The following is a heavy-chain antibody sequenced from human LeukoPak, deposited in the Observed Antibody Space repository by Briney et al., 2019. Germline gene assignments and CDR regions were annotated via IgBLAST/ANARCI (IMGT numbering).Heavy chain of an antibody. CDR2: IRYDGSNK. J-gene: IGHJ4*02. CDR1: GFTFSSYG. V-gene: IGHV3-30*02. CDR3: ARDRGQLVIPFFFDY. D-gene: IGHD3-9*01. Sequence: PGWSLRLSCAASGFTFSSYGMHWVRQAPGKGLEWVTFIRYDGSNKYYADSVKGRFTISRDNSKNTLYLQMSSLRDEDTAVYYCARDRGQLVIPFFFDYWGQGILVTVSS.